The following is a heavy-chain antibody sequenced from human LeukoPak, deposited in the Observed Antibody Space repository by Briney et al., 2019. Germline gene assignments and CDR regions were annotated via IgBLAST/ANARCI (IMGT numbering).Heavy chain of an antibody. V-gene: IGHV3-30*18. CDR2: ISYDGSNK. D-gene: IGHD1-1*01. CDR3: AKVNWNDTTRFDY. J-gene: IGHJ4*02. Sequence: PGGSLRLSCAASGFTFSSYGMHWVRQAPGKGLEWVAVISYDGSNKYYADSVKGRFTISRDNPKNTLYLQMNSLRAEDTAVYYCAKVNWNDTTRFDYWGQGTLVTVSS. CDR1: GFTFSSYG.